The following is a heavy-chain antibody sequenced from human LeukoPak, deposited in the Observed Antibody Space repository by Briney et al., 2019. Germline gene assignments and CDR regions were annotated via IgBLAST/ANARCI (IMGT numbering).Heavy chain of an antibody. J-gene: IGHJ4*02. Sequence: PSETLSLTCAVYGGSFIDYYLTWIRQTPGKGLEWIGEINHSGSAKYNPSLKSRVIISIDTSKNQFSLNLSSVTAADTAVYYCASPGLESYHYVWGSLENWGQGTLVIVSS. CDR2: INHSGSA. V-gene: IGHV4-34*01. CDR3: ASPGLESYHYVWGSLEN. D-gene: IGHD3-16*01. CDR1: GGSFIDYY.